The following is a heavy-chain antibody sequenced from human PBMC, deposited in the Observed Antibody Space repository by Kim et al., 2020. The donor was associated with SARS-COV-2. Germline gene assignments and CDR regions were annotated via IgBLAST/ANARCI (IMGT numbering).Heavy chain of an antibody. V-gene: IGHV4-4*02. D-gene: IGHD2-15*01. Sequence: SETLSLTCVVSGVSISSDNWWSWVRQPPGKGLEWIGEVYQTGSTNYNSSLKSLVTISIDNSRNQFSLKLTSVTAADTAVYYCASITGVVPRFATLDYWGQGTLVTVSS. CDR1: GVSISSDNW. CDR2: VYQTGST. J-gene: IGHJ4*02. CDR3: ASITGVVPRFATLDY.